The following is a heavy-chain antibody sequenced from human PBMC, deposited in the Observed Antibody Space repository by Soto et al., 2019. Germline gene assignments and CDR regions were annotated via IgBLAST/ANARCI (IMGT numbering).Heavy chain of an antibody. CDR3: ASESYGGEFDY. D-gene: IGHD4-17*01. CDR2: LNAGNGNT. Sequence: QVQLVQSGAAEKKPGASVTVSCKASGYTFTSYAMHWVRQAPGQRLEWMGWLNAGNGNTKYSKKFQGRVTITRDTSASTAYMEMSSMISEDTAGYYCASESYGGEFDYWGQGTLVTVSS. V-gene: IGHV1-3*05. J-gene: IGHJ4*02. CDR1: GYTFTSYA.